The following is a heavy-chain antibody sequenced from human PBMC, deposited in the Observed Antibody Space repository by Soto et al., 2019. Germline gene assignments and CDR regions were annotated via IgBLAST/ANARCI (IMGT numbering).Heavy chain of an antibody. CDR3: AKDLGAVAGYYYYYGMDV. CDR1: GFTLSSYA. D-gene: IGHD6-19*01. V-gene: IGHV3-23*01. J-gene: IGHJ6*02. CDR2: ISGSGGST. Sequence: GVSLRLSCAASGFTLSSYAMSWVRQAPGKGLEWVSAISGSGGSTYYADSVKGRFTISRDNSKNTLYLQMNSLRAEDTAVYYCAKDLGAVAGYYYYYGMDVWGQGTTVTVSS.